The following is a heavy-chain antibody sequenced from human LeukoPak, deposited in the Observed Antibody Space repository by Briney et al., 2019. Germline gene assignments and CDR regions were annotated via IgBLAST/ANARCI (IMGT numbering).Heavy chain of an antibody. D-gene: IGHD3-22*01. Sequence: PGGSLRLSCAASGFTFSSYAMHWVRQAPGKGLEWVSAISGSGGSTYYADSVKGRFTISRDNSKNTLYLQMNSLRAEDTAVYYCAKAHKLVVITYFDYWGQGTLVTVSS. CDR1: GFTFSSYA. V-gene: IGHV3-23*01. J-gene: IGHJ4*02. CDR3: AKAHKLVVITYFDY. CDR2: ISGSGGST.